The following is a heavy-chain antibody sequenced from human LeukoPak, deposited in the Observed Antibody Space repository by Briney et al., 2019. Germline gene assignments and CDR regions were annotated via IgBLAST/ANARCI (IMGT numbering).Heavy chain of an antibody. J-gene: IGHJ5*02. CDR2: ISGSGVST. CDR1: GFTFTSHA. CDR3: VKVSFGVVIISGWFDP. V-gene: IGHV3-23*01. Sequence: GGSLRLSCAASGFTFTSHAMSWVRQAPGKGLEWVSAISGSGVSTYYAGSVKGRFTISRDNSRNTLYLEVNSLRAEDTAVYYCVKVSFGVVIISGWFDPWGQGTLVTVSS. D-gene: IGHD3-3*01.